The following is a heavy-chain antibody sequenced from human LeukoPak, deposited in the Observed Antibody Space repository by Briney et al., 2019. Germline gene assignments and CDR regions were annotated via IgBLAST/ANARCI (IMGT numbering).Heavy chain of an antibody. CDR3: ARDHGGSYQFDY. Sequence: GGSLRLSCAASEFTFSNYAMHWVRQAPGKGLEWVAFISYDGKDKYYADSVKGRFTISRDNSKNTLYLQMNSLRADDTAVYYCARDHGGSYQFDYWGQGTLVTVSS. V-gene: IGHV3-30*04. D-gene: IGHD1-26*01. CDR1: EFTFSNYA. CDR2: ISYDGKDK. J-gene: IGHJ4*02.